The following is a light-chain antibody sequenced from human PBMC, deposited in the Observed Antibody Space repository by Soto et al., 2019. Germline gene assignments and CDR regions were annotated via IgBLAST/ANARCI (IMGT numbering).Light chain of an antibody. J-gene: IGKJ4*01. CDR1: QSVSSY. Sequence: EIVLTQFPATLSVSPGETVTLSCRASQSVSSYLAWYQQKPGQAPRLLIYGASKKAGGVPDRFGGSGSGTEFTLTISSLQSEDSQVYYCLQYDNWPPRLTFGGGTKVEIK. CDR3: LQYDNWPPRLT. V-gene: IGKV3D-15*01. CDR2: GAS.